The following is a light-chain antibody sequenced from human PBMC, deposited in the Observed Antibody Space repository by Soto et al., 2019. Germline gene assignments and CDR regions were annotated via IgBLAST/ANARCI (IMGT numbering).Light chain of an antibody. CDR3: QQHSNWPWT. V-gene: IGKV3-11*01. CDR1: QSVSSY. J-gene: IGKJ1*01. Sequence: EIVLTQSPATLSLSPGERATLSCRSSQSVSSYVAWYQQKPGQAPRLLIYDASNSATGIPARFSGSGSGTDFTLTISSLEPEDFPVYYCQQHSNWPWTFGQGTKVEIK. CDR2: DAS.